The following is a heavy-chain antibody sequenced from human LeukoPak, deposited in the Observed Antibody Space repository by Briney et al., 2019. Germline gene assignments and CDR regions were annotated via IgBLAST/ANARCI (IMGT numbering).Heavy chain of an antibody. D-gene: IGHD3-3*01. CDR2: ISSSSSTI. CDR1: GFTFSSYS. CDR3: ARTYYDFWSGYYSHEGNPFDY. V-gene: IGHV3-48*01. Sequence: GGSLRLSCAASGFTFSSYSMNWVRQAPGKGLEWVSDISSSSSTIYYADSVKGRFTISRDNAKNSLYLEMNSLRAEDTAVYYCARTYYDFWSGYYSHEGNPFDYWGQGTLVTVSS. J-gene: IGHJ4*02.